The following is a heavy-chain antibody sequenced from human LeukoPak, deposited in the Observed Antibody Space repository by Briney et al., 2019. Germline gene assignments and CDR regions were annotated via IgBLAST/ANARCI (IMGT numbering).Heavy chain of an antibody. Sequence: PGGSLRLSRAASGFTFSSYAMSWVRQAPGKGLEWVSVIYSGGSTYYADSVTGRFAISRDNSKNTLYLQMNSLRAEDTAVYYCAKAPLIVATADYFDYWGQGTLVTVSS. D-gene: IGHD5-12*01. J-gene: IGHJ4*02. CDR1: GFTFSSYA. CDR2: IYSGGST. V-gene: IGHV3-23*03. CDR3: AKAPLIVATADYFDY.